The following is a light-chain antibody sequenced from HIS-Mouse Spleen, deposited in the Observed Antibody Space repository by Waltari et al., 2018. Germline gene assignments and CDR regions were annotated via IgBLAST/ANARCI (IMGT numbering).Light chain of an antibody. J-gene: IGKJ2*01. CDR1: QSLLHSNGYNY. Sequence: SLPVTPGEPASISCRSSQSLLHSNGYNYLDWYLQKPGQSPQLLIYLGSNRASGVPDRFSGSGSGTDFTLKISRVEAEDVGVYYCMQALQTPPYTFGQGTKLEIK. CDR2: LGS. CDR3: MQALQTPPYT. V-gene: IGKV2-28*01.